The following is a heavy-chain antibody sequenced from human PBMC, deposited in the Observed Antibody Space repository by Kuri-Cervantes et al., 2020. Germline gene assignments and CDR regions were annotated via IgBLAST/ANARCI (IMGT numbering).Heavy chain of an antibody. CDR1: GGSISSYY. D-gene: IGHD4-17*01. CDR3: ARRTVTTAYDAFDI. V-gene: IGHV4-59*08. J-gene: IGHJ3*02. CDR2: IYYSGST. Sequence: GSLRLSCTVSGGSISSYYWSWIRQPPGKGLEWIGYIYYSGSTNYNPSLKSRVTISVDTSKNQFSLKLSSVTAADTAVYYCARRTVTTAYDAFDIWGQGTMVTVSS.